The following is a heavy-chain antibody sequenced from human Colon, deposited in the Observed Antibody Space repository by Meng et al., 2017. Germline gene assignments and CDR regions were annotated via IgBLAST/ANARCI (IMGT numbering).Heavy chain of an antibody. D-gene: IGHD3-22*01. J-gene: IGHJ4*02. CDR1: GYSFTSYD. CDR2: ISVYNGNT. CDR3: ARNYYDSSGYYYGY. Sequence: QVQLLQVGAEDKNAGASVKVSCKTSGYSFTSYDITWVRQAPGQGLEWMGWISVYNGNTNYAQKFQGRVTMTTDTSTSTAYMELRSLRSDDTAVYYCARNYYDSSGYYYGYWGQGTLVTVSS. V-gene: IGHV1-18*01.